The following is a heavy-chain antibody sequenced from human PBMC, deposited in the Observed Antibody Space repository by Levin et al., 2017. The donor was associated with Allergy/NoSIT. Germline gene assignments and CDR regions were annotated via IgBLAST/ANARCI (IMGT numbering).Heavy chain of an antibody. CDR3: ARGGFMVRGIDLPDY. CDR2: IGIAGDT. Sequence: GESLKIFCAASGFTFTRYDMHWVRQGAEKGLEWVSAIGIAGDTYYLDSVKGRFTISRENAKNSLYLQMNSLTAGDTAVYYCARGGFMVRGIDLPDYWGQGTVVTVSS. V-gene: IGHV3-13*04. J-gene: IGHJ4*02. CDR1: GFTFTRYD. D-gene: IGHD3-10*01.